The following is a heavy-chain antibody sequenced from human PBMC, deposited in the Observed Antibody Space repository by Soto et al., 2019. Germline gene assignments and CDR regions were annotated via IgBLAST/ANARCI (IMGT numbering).Heavy chain of an antibody. J-gene: IGHJ4*02. CDR3: AKTYSSSSYGDYFDY. CDR1: GNTLSGLP. V-gene: IGHV1-24*01. D-gene: IGHD6-6*01. CDR2: LDYEEGER. Sequence: ASVKVSCKVSGNTLSGLPMHWVRQAPGKGLEWMGSLDYEEGERNFAHRFQGRVTVTEDTSTDTAYMDLSSLKSEDTAVYYCAKTYSSSSYGDYFDYWGQGTLVTVSS.